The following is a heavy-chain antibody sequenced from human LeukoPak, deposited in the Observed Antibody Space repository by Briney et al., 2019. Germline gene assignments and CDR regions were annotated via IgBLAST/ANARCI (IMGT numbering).Heavy chain of an antibody. CDR1: GYSFTSYW. CDR3: ARIVVVPAAIPYNWNYRWFDP. CDR2: IYPGDSDT. Sequence: GESLKISCKGSGYSFTSYWIGWVRQMPGKGLEWMGIIYPGDSDTRYSPSFQGQATISADKSISTAYLQWSSLKASDTAMYYCARIVVVPAAIPYNWNYRWFDPWGQGTLVTVSS. V-gene: IGHV5-51*01. J-gene: IGHJ5*02. D-gene: IGHD2-2*01.